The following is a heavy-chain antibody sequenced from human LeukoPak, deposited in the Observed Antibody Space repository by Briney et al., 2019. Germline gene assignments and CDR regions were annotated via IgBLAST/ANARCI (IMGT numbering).Heavy chain of an antibody. J-gene: IGHJ4*02. Sequence: ASVKVSCKASGYTFTGYYMHWVRQAPGQGLEWMGRINPNSGGTNYAQKFQGRVTMTRDTSISTAYMELSRLRSDDTAVYYCARDYDILTGYYYFDYWGQGTLVTVSS. CDR1: GYTFTGYY. V-gene: IGHV1-2*06. CDR2: INPNSGGT. D-gene: IGHD3-9*01. CDR3: ARDYDILTGYYYFDY.